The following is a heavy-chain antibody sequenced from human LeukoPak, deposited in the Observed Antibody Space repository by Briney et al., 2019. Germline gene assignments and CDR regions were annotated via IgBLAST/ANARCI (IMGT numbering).Heavy chain of an antibody. D-gene: IGHD6-13*01. V-gene: IGHV4-59*08. CDR1: GGSISSYY. J-gene: IGHJ4*02. CDR3: ASREAGYSSSWAPFDY. CDR2: IYYSGST. Sequence: TASETLSLTCTVSGGSISSYYWSWIRQPSGKGLEWIGYIYYSGSTKNNPSLKSRVTISVDTSKNQFSLKLSSVTAADTAVYYCASREAGYSSSWAPFDYWGQGTLVIVSS.